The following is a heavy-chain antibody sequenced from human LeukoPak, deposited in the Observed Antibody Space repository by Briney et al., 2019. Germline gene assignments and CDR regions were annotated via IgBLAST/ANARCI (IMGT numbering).Heavy chain of an antibody. D-gene: IGHD3-22*01. Sequence: PSETLSLTCTVSGGSISSYYWSWIRQPPGKGLEWIGYIYYSGSTNYNPSLKSRVTISVDTSKDQFSLKLSSVTAADTAVYYCASGQIVDDAFDIWGQGTMVTVSS. CDR2: IYYSGST. CDR1: GGSISSYY. CDR3: ASGQIVDDAFDI. V-gene: IGHV4-59*01. J-gene: IGHJ3*02.